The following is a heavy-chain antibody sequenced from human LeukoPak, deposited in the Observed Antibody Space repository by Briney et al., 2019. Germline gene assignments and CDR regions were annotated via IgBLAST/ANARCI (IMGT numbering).Heavy chain of an antibody. V-gene: IGHV4-39*01. J-gene: IGHJ4*02. CDR2: IYYNGST. Sequence: SETLSLTCTVSGGSISSITYYWAWVRQPPGKGLEWIGSIYYNGSTYYKSSLKGRVTISVDTSKNQFSLKVISVTAADTAVYYCARCAPYPKYPPDYWGQGTLVTVSS. D-gene: IGHD2-2*01. CDR3: ARCAPYPKYPPDY. CDR1: GGSISSITYY.